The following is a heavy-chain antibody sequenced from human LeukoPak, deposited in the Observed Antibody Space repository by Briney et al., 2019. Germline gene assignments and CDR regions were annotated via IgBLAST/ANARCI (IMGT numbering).Heavy chain of an antibody. Sequence: GEPLKISCKTSGFSFTSYWIAGVPQMPGKGLEWIGMIYPGDSDTTNSPSSQGKVIISADTSISTGYLQLTRLQASNTAIYYCARHPPYVSSSAFFDPWGQGTLVTVAS. CDR3: ARHPPYVSSSAFFDP. CDR2: IYPGDSDT. V-gene: IGHV5-51*01. J-gene: IGHJ5*02. D-gene: IGHD3-10*02. CDR1: GFSFTSYW.